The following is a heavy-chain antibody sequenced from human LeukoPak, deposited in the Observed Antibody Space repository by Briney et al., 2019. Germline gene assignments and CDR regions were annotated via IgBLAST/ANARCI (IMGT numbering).Heavy chain of an antibody. J-gene: IGHJ4*02. D-gene: IGHD1-7*01. CDR2: IWDDGSNK. CDR3: ARDGTSSGFDY. V-gene: IGHV3-33*01. Sequence: GGSLRLSCAASGFSFSSYGMHWVRQAPGKGLEWVAVIWDDGSNKYYADSVKGRFTISRDNSKNTLYLQMNSLRAEDTAVYYCARDGTSSGFDYWGQGTLVVVSS. CDR1: GFSFSSYG.